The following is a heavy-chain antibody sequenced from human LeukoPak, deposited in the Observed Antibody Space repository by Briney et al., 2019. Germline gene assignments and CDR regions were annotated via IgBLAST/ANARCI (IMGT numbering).Heavy chain of an antibody. V-gene: IGHV5-51*01. CDR1: GSSFTSYW. D-gene: IGHD4-17*01. CDR2: IYPGDSDT. Sequence: GASLQISCKGSGSSFTSYWIGWVRPLPGKGLGWMGIIYPGDSDTRYSPSFQGQVTISADKSISTAYLQWSSLKASDTAMYYCARLRATVTTATTFFDYWGQGTLVTVSS. CDR3: ARLRATVTTATTFFDY. J-gene: IGHJ4*02.